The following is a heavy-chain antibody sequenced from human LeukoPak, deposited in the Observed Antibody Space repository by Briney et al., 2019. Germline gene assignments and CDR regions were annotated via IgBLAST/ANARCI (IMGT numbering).Heavy chain of an antibody. J-gene: IGHJ6*03. V-gene: IGHV3-23*01. Sequence: GGSLRLSCAASRFTFSSYAMSWVRQAPGRGLEWVSTISGSGSVTYYADSVKGRFTISRDNSKNTLYLQMKSLRAEDTAVYYCAKGGGYEAQYYYYYLDVWGKGTTVTISS. CDR2: ISGSGSVT. CDR3: AKGGGYEAQYYYYYLDV. CDR1: RFTFSSYA. D-gene: IGHD5-12*01.